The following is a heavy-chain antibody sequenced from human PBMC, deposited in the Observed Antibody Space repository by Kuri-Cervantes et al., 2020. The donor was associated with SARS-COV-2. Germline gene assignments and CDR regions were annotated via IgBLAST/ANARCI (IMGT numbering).Heavy chain of an antibody. V-gene: IGHV1-69*02. CDR3: ARVPSMVVAFYRYYYGMDV. Sequence: SVKVSCKASGVTFTRDTINWVRQAPGQGLEWMGRIIPDLGVTNYARKFQGRVTITADKSTNTAYMDLNSLTSEDTAVYYCARVPSMVVAFYRYYYGMDVWGQGTTVTVSS. CDR1: GVTFTRDT. D-gene: IGHD2-15*01. CDR2: IIPDLGVT. J-gene: IGHJ6*02.